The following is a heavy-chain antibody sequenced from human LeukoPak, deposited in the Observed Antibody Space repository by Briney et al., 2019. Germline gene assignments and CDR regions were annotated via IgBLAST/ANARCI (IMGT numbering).Heavy chain of an antibody. CDR2: ISSSSSYI. CDR3: ARDSGEKNYFDY. CDR1: GFTFSSYS. D-gene: IGHD5-12*01. Sequence: PGGSLRLSCAASGFTFSSYSMNWVRQAPGKGLEWVSSISSSSSYIYYADSVKGRFTISRDNAKNSLYLQMNSLRAEDTAVYYCARDSGEKNYFDYWGQGTLVTVSS. J-gene: IGHJ4*02. V-gene: IGHV3-21*01.